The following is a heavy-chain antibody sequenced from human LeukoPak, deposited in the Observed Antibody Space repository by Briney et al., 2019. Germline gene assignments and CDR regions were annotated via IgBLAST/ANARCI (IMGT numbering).Heavy chain of an antibody. J-gene: IGHJ4*02. CDR1: GFTFSSYA. V-gene: IGHV3-23*01. Sequence: GGSLRLSCAASGFTFSSYAMSWVRQAPGKGLEWASGISGSGGNTYFADSVKGRFTISRDNSKNTLYLQMNSLRAEDTAVYYCAKERITAARVFDYWGQGILVTVSS. CDR2: ISGSGGNT. D-gene: IGHD6-13*01. CDR3: AKERITAARVFDY.